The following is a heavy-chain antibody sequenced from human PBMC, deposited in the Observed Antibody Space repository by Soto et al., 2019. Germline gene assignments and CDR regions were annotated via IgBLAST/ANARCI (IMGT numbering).Heavy chain of an antibody. Sequence: QVQLVESGGGVVQPGRSLRLSCAASGFTFSSYAMHWVRQAPGKGLEWVAVISYDGSNKYYADSVKGRFTISRDNSKNTLYLQMISLRAEDTAVYYCARDQPAQWLAPDYWGQGTLVTVSS. CDR3: ARDQPAQWLAPDY. J-gene: IGHJ4*02. D-gene: IGHD6-19*01. CDR2: ISYDGSNK. CDR1: GFTFSSYA. V-gene: IGHV3-30-3*01.